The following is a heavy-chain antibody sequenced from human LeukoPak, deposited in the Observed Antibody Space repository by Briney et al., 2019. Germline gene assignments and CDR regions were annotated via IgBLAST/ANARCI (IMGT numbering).Heavy chain of an antibody. CDR3: AKDVRYFDWLFQPPTLDY. CDR2: ISYDGSNK. CDR1: GFTFSSYG. Sequence: GGSLRLSCAASGFTFSSYGMHWVRQAPGKGLEWVAVISYDGSNKYYADSVKGRFTISRDNSKNTLYLQMNSLRAEDTAVYYCAKDVRYFDWLFQPPTLDYWGQGTLVTVSS. D-gene: IGHD3-9*01. J-gene: IGHJ4*02. V-gene: IGHV3-30*18.